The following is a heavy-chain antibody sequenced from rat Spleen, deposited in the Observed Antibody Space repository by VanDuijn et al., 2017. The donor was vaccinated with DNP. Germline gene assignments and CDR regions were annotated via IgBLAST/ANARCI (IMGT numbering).Heavy chain of an antibody. CDR2: ISYDGSST. J-gene: IGHJ4*01. CDR1: GFTFSDYN. CDR3: ARQRDNSGSGVMDA. Sequence: EVQLVESGGGPVQPGRSLKLSCAASGFTFSDYNMAWVRQAPKKGLEWVATISYDGSSTYYRDSVKGRFTISRDNAKSTLYLQMDSLRSEDTATYYCARQRDNSGSGVMDAWGQGASVTVSS. D-gene: IGHD4-3*01. V-gene: IGHV5-7*01.